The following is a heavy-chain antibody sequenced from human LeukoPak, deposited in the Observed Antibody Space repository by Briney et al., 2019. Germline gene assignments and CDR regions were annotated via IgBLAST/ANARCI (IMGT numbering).Heavy chain of an antibody. CDR1: GGSISSYY. CDR2: IYTSGST. Sequence: SETLSLTCTVSGGSISSYYWSWIRQPAGKGLEWIGRIYTSGSTNYNPSLKSRVTMSVDTSKNRFSLKLSSVTAADTAVYYCASYGVQEDTSGYYYDRGDAFDIWGQGTMVTVSS. D-gene: IGHD3-22*01. V-gene: IGHV4-4*07. CDR3: ASYGVQEDTSGYYYDRGDAFDI. J-gene: IGHJ3*02.